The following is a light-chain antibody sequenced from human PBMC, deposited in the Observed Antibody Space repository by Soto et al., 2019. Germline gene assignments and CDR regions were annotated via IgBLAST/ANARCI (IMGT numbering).Light chain of an antibody. CDR3: QQRNSTPYT. V-gene: IGKV1-39*01. Sequence: DIQMTQSPSSLSASVGDRVTITCRASQSISSYLNWYQQKPGKAPKLLIYAASSLQSEAPSRFSGSGSGTDFALTISSLQPEDYATYYFQQRNSTPYTFGQGTKLDIK. CDR2: AAS. CDR1: QSISSY. J-gene: IGKJ2*01.